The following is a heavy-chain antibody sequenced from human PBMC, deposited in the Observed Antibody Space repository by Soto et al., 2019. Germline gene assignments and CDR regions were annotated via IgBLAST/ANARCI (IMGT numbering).Heavy chain of an antibody. CDR2: IYYSGST. J-gene: IGHJ6*02. V-gene: IGHV4-31*03. Sequence: SETLSLTCTVSGGSISSGGYYWSWIRQHPGKGLEWIGYIYYSGSTYYNPSLKSRVTISVDTSKNQFSLKLSSVTAADTAVYYCARGSDEYYYYGMDVWGQGTTVTVSS. CDR1: GGSISSGGYY. D-gene: IGHD2-15*01. CDR3: ARGSDEYYYYGMDV.